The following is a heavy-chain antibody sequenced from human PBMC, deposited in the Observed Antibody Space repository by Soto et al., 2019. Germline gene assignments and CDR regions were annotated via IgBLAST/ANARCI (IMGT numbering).Heavy chain of an antibody. CDR2: IYYSGST. V-gene: IGHV4-61*01. CDR1: GGSVSSGSYY. J-gene: IGHJ4*02. CDR3: AREQRYCSGGSCRYYFDY. Sequence: SETLPLSFNVSGGSVSSGSYYGSCIRKPPGKGLEWIGYIYYSGSTNYNPSLKSRFTISVDTSKNQFSLELSSVTAADTAVYYCAREQRYCSGGSCRYYFDYWGQGTLVTVSS. D-gene: IGHD2-15*01.